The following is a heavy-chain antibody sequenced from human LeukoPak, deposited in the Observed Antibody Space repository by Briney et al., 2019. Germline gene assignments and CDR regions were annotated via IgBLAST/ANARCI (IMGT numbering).Heavy chain of an antibody. V-gene: IGHV1-46*01. CDR1: GGTFISYA. Sequence: ASVKVSCKASGGTFISYAISWVRQAPGQGLEWMGIINPSGGSTSYAQKFQGRVTMTRDTSTSTVYMELSSLRSEDTAVYYCARVHTYSNYESRRYGMDVWGQGTTVTVSS. CDR2: INPSGGST. J-gene: IGHJ6*02. CDR3: ARVHTYSNYESRRYGMDV. D-gene: IGHD4-11*01.